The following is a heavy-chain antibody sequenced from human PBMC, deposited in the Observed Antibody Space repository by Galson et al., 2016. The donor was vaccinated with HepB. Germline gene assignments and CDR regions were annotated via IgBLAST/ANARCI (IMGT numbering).Heavy chain of an antibody. V-gene: IGHV3-23*01. Sequence: SLRLSCAAPGITFRNFAMSWVRQAPGKGLEWVSTISGNGGTTHYADSVKGRFTISRDNSKNTVFLQLNSLRVEGTAVYYCAKGLGTSGMFRVYSFYLDIWGKGTAVTVSS. CDR1: GITFRNFA. CDR2: ISGNGGTT. CDR3: AKGLGTSGMFRVYSFYLDI. D-gene: IGHD1-1*01. J-gene: IGHJ6*03.